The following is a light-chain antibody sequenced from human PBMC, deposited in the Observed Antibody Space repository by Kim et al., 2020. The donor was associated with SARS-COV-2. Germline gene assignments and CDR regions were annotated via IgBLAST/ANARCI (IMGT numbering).Light chain of an antibody. V-gene: IGLV3-9*01. CDR2: RDS. CDR1: NIGNEP. Sequence: VAQGQTARIPCGGNNIGNEPVHWYQQKPGQAPMLVIYRDSNRPSGIPERFSGSNSQNTATLTISRAQAGDEADYYCQVWDSSTAWVFGGGTQLTVL. J-gene: IGLJ2*01. CDR3: QVWDSSTAWV.